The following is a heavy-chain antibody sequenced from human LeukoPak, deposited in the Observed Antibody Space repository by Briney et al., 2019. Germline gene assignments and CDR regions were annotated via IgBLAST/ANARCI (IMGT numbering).Heavy chain of an antibody. CDR1: GFTFSSSA. D-gene: IGHD3-10*01. CDR3: AKIAVRGPGGDY. CDR2: IGDNT. Sequence: GGSLRLSCAASGFTFSSSAMTWVRHAPGKGLGWVSSIGDNTYYTDSVNGPFTISKHKTNTTPYLQMNSLRGADTARYYCAKIAVRGPGGDYWGQGTLVTVSS. V-gene: IGHV3-23*01. J-gene: IGHJ4*02.